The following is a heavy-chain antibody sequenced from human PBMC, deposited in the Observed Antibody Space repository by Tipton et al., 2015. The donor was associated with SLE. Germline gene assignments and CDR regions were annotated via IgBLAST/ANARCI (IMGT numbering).Heavy chain of an antibody. Sequence: TLSLTCTVSTGSISGYYWTWVRQPPGKGLEWIGEINHSGSTNYNPSLKSRVTISVDTSKNQFSLKLSSVTAADTAVYFCARGRPGATQAWGGSFYYMDVWGKGTTVTVSS. D-gene: IGHD3-16*01. J-gene: IGHJ6*03. CDR1: TGSISGYY. CDR2: INHSGST. V-gene: IGHV4-34*01. CDR3: ARGRPGATQAWGGSFYYMDV.